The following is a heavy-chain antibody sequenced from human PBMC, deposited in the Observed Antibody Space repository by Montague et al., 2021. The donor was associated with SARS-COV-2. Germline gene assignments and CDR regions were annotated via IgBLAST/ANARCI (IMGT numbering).Heavy chain of an antibody. Sequence: SETLFLTCTVSGGSISSSSYYWGWIRQPPGKGLEWIGSIYYSGGTYYNPSLKSRVTISVDTSKNQFSLKLSSVTAADTAVYYCARLKAPYCSSTSCYSASWFDPWGQGTLVTVSS. CDR3: ARLKAPYCSSTSCYSASWFDP. CDR1: GGSISSSSYY. CDR2: IYYSGGT. V-gene: IGHV4-39*01. J-gene: IGHJ5*02. D-gene: IGHD2-2*01.